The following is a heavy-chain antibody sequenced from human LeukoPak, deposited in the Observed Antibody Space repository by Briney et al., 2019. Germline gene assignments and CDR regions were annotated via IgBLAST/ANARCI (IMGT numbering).Heavy chain of an antibody. Sequence: LRLSCAASGFTFDDYAMHWVRQAPGKGVEWVSGISWNSGSIGYADSVKGRFTISRDNAKNSLYLQMNSLRAEDTALYYCAKDITSVYYGSGSYSRFDYWGQGILVTVSS. CDR2: ISWNSGSI. CDR1: GFTFDDYA. D-gene: IGHD3-10*01. V-gene: IGHV3-9*01. CDR3: AKDITSVYYGSGSYSRFDY. J-gene: IGHJ4*02.